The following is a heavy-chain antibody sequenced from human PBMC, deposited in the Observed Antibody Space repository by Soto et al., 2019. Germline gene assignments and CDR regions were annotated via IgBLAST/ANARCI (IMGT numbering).Heavy chain of an antibody. D-gene: IGHD3-10*01. J-gene: IGHJ6*03. Sequence: GGSLRLSCAASGFTFSSYAMSWVRQAPGKGLEWVSAISGSGGSTYYADSVKGRFTISRDNSKNTLYLQMNSLRAEDTAVYYCAKGGRELLWFGEYHYYYYYYMDVWGKGTTVTVSS. CDR3: AKGGRELLWFGEYHYYYYYYMDV. CDR2: ISGSGGST. V-gene: IGHV3-23*01. CDR1: GFTFSSYA.